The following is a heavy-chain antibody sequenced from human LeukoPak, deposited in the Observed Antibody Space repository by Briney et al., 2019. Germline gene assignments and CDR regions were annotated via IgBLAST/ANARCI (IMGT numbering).Heavy chain of an antibody. CDR2: INPSGGST. J-gene: IGHJ3*02. CDR1: GYTFTSYY. D-gene: IGHD4-17*01. Sequence: ASVKVSCKASGYTFTSYYMHWVRQAPGQGLEWMEIINPSGGSTSYAQKFQGRVTMTRDTSTSTVYMELSSLRSEDTAVYYCAREWTTQYAFDIWGQGTMVTVSS. V-gene: IGHV1-46*01. CDR3: AREWTTQYAFDI.